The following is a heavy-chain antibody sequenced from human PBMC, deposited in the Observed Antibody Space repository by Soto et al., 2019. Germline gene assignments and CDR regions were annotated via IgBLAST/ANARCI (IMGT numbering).Heavy chain of an antibody. CDR2: IYPGDSET. J-gene: IGHJ4*02. CDR1: GYNFTTFW. CDR3: ARLGFPGAIYFDS. Sequence: PGESLKISCKGSGYNFTTFWIGWVRQVPGKGLKWMGIIYPGDSETKYSPDFEGQVTLSADRSTNTAYLQWRSLRASDTAMYYCARLGFPGAIYFDSWGLGTLVTVSS. V-gene: IGHV5-51*01.